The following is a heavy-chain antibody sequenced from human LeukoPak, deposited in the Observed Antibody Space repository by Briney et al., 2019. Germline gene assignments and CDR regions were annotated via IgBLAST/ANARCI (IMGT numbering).Heavy chain of an antibody. CDR1: GFTFSSYA. CDR3: ARDWKIYDSESSLDY. Sequence: LRLSCAASGFTFSSYAMHWVRQAPGKGLEWVAIISYDGSNEYYADSVKGRFTISRDNSKNTLNLQMNSLRAEDTAVYYCARDWKIYDSESSLDYWGQGTLVTVSS. J-gene: IGHJ4*02. CDR2: ISYDGSNE. D-gene: IGHD3-10*01. V-gene: IGHV3-30-3*01.